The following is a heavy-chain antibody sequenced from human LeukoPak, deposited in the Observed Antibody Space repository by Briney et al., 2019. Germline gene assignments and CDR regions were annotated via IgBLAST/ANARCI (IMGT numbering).Heavy chain of an antibody. CDR1: GDSISTNYSY. Sequence: PSETLSLTCTVSGDSISTNYSYWGWIRQPPGKGLEWIGCIHYSGSTYYNPSLKSRVTMSVDTSKNQFSLKVTSVTATDTAAYYCARHQGQWLILYYFDYWGQGSVVTVSS. D-gene: IGHD6-19*01. CDR2: IHYSGST. CDR3: ARHQGQWLILYYFDY. J-gene: IGHJ4*02. V-gene: IGHV4-39*01.